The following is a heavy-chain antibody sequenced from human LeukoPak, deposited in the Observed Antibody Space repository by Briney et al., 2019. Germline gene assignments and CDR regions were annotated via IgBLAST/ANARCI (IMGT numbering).Heavy chain of an antibody. CDR1: GGSFSGYY. V-gene: IGHV4-34*01. D-gene: IGHD5-12*01. CDR3: ARGRPWGRTRGYPLDP. CDR2: INHSGST. J-gene: IGHJ5*02. Sequence: PSETLSLTCAVYGGSFSGYYWSWIRQPPGQGLEWIGEINHSGSTNYNPSLKSRVTISVDTSKNQFSLKLSSVTAADTAVYYCARGRPWGRTRGYPLDPWGQGTLVTVSS.